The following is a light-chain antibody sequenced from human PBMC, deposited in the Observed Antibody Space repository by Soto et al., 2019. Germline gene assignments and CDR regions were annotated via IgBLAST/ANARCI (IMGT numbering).Light chain of an antibody. CDR2: GVS. Sequence: EIVLTQSPATLSLFPGERATLSCRGSQSVGSYFAWYQQKPGQAPRLLIHGVSSRATGIPARFSGSGSGTEFTLTISSLQSEDFAVYYCQQYNNWPPITFGQGTRLEIK. CDR3: QQYNNWPPIT. J-gene: IGKJ5*01. CDR1: QSVGSY. V-gene: IGKV3-15*01.